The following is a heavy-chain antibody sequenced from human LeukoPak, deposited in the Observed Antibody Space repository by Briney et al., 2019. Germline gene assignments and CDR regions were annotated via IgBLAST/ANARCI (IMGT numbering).Heavy chain of an antibody. Sequence: PGESLKISCTGSGYSFTSYWIGWVRQMPGKGLEWMGIICPGDSDTRYSPSFQGQVTVSVDQSINTAYLQWSSLKASDTAMYYCARLRGYCSSGSCFRPDFDRWGQGTLVTVSS. CDR3: ARLRGYCSSGSCFRPDFDR. D-gene: IGHD2-15*01. V-gene: IGHV5-51*01. J-gene: IGHJ4*02. CDR1: GYSFTSYW. CDR2: ICPGDSDT.